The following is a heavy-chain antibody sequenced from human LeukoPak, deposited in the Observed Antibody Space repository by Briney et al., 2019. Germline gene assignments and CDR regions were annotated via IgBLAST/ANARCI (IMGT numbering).Heavy chain of an antibody. V-gene: IGHV1-2*02. D-gene: IGHD3-22*01. CDR3: ARDLGSYYDSSGYWRSWRDDAFDI. J-gene: IGHJ3*02. CDR2: INPNSGGT. Sequence: GASVKVSCKASGYTFTGYYMHWVRQAPGQGLEWMGWINPNSGGTNYAQKFQGRVTMTRDTSISTAYMELSRLRSDDTAVYYCARDLGSYYDSSGYWRSWRDDAFDIWGQGTMVTVSS. CDR1: GYTFTGYY.